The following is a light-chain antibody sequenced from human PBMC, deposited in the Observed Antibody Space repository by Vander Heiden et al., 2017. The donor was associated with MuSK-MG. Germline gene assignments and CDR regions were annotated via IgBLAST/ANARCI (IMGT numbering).Light chain of an antibody. CDR2: WAS. V-gene: IGKV4-1*01. CDR1: QSVLYSSNNKNY. Sequence: DIVMTQSPDSLAVSLGERATINCKSSQSVLYSSNNKNYLAWYQQKPGQPPKLLIYWASTRESGAPDRFSGSGSGTDFTLTISSMQAEDVAVYYCQQYYSTPWTFGQGTKVEIQ. CDR3: QQYYSTPWT. J-gene: IGKJ1*01.